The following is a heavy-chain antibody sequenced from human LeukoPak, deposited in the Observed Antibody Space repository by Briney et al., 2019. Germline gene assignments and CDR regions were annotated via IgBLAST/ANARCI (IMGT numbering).Heavy chain of an antibody. D-gene: IGHD3-22*01. CDR3: SRGAVSRYYYDSSGYYPHSHFDY. Sequence: PSETLSLTCTASGYSISSGYYWGWIRQPPGKGLEWIGSIYHSGSTYYNPSLKSRVTISVDTSKNQFSLKLSSVTAADTAVYYCSRGAVSRYYYDSSGYYPHSHFDYWGQGTLVTVSS. CDR1: GYSISSGYY. V-gene: IGHV4-38-2*02. J-gene: IGHJ4*02. CDR2: IYHSGST.